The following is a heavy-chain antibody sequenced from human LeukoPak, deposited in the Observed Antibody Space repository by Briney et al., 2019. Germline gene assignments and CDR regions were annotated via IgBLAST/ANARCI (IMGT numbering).Heavy chain of an antibody. CDR1: GFTFSSYG. CDR2: RSYDGSNK. Sequence: PGGSLRLSCAASGFTFSSYGMHLVRQAPGKGLEWVAVRSYDGSNKYYADSVKGRFTISRDNSKNTLYLQMNSLRAEDTAVYYCAKRTNGIYYYYYGMDVWGQGTTVTVSS. D-gene: IGHD2-8*01. J-gene: IGHJ6*02. V-gene: IGHV3-30*18. CDR3: AKRTNGIYYYYYGMDV.